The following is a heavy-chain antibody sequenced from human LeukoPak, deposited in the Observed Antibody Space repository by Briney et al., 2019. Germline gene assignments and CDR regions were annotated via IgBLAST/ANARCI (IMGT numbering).Heavy chain of an antibody. D-gene: IGHD3-22*01. CDR1: GFTFDDYA. Sequence: GGSLRLSCAASGFTFDDYAMHWVRQAPGKGLEWVSLISWDGGSTYYADSVKGRFTISRDNSKNSLYLQMNSLRAEDTALYYCAKGGSYYDSSGYYPYYYYYYYMDVWGKGTTVTVSS. CDR3: AKGGSYYDSSGYYPYYYYYYYMDV. J-gene: IGHJ6*03. CDR2: ISWDGGST. V-gene: IGHV3-43D*03.